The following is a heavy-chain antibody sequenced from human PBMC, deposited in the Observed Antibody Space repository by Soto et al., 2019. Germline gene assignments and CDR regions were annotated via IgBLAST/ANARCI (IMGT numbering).Heavy chain of an antibody. D-gene: IGHD2-8*02. V-gene: IGHV4-34*01. CDR3: ARDKITGLFDY. CDR2: INHSGST. CDR1: GGSFSGYY. Sequence: QVQLQQWGAGLLKPSETLSLTCAVYGGSFSGYYWTWIRQPPGTGLEWIGEINHSGSTNYNPSLKSRLTISVDTSTNQFSLKLTSVTAADTAVYYCARDKITGLFDYWGQGTLVTVSS. J-gene: IGHJ4*02.